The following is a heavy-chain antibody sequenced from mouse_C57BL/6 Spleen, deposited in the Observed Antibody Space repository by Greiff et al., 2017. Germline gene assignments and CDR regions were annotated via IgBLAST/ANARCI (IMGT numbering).Heavy chain of an antibody. Sequence: EVQLVESGGGLVKPGGSLKLSCAASGFTFSDYGMHWVRQAPEKGLEWVAYISSGSSTIYYADTVKGRFTISRDNAKNTLFLQMTSLRSEDTAMYYCARGGIYDGYSYWYFDVWGTGTTVTFSS. D-gene: IGHD2-3*01. J-gene: IGHJ1*03. CDR3: ARGGIYDGYSYWYFDV. V-gene: IGHV5-17*01. CDR2: ISSGSSTI. CDR1: GFTFSDYG.